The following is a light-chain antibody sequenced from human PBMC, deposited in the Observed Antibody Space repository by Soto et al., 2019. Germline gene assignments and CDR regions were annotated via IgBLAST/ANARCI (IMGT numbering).Light chain of an antibody. CDR2: AAS. Sequence: DVQITQSPSSLSASVGDSLTLTCRASQTVTSYLNWYQQKPGKAPKLLIYAASTLQSGVPPRFSGSGSGTELTLTIISLQPEDFATYYCQQSYRFPKTLGRGTKVDIK. V-gene: IGKV1-39*01. J-gene: IGKJ1*01. CDR3: QQSYRFPKT. CDR1: QTVTSY.